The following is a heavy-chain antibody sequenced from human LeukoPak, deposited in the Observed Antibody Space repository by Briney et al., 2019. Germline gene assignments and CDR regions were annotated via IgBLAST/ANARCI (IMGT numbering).Heavy chain of an antibody. Sequence: SETLSLTCTVSGGSIRSYFWSWIRQPPGKGLGWIGYIYYSGSTNYNPSLKSRVTISVDTSKNQFSLKLSSVTAADTAVYYCARVQTPSGSGSYSFDYWGQGTLVTVSS. CDR1: GGSIRSYF. V-gene: IGHV4-59*01. J-gene: IGHJ4*02. D-gene: IGHD3-10*01. CDR3: ARVQTPSGSGSYSFDY. CDR2: IYYSGST.